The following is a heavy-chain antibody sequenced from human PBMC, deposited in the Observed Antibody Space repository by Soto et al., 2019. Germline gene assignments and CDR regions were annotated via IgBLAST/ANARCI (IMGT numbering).Heavy chain of an antibody. V-gene: IGHV1-3*01. J-gene: IGHJ4*02. Sequence: QVPLVQPGAEVKKPGASVKVSCKASGYIFSNYAIHWVRQAPGQGFEWLGWINAGNGDTRYSQKFQGRVSISEDTPATTVYMELNSLRSEDSAVYDCARRHRGFDTHFDSWGQGTLV. CDR1: GYIFSNYA. D-gene: IGHD3-9*01. CDR2: INAGNGDT. CDR3: ARRHRGFDTHFDS.